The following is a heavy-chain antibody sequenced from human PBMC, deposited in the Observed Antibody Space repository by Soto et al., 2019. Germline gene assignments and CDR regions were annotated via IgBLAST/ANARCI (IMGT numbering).Heavy chain of an antibody. CDR2: ISYDGSNK. V-gene: IGHV3-30*18. CDR3: AKVRGSSPGRFYYYYGMDV. CDR1: GFTFSSYG. D-gene: IGHD6-6*01. J-gene: IGHJ6*02. Sequence: SLRLSCAASGFTFSSYGMHWVRQAPGKGLEWVAVISYDGSNKYYAGSVKGRFTISRDNSKNTLYLQMNSLRAEDTAVYYCAKVRGSSPGRFYYYYGMDVWGQGTTVTV.